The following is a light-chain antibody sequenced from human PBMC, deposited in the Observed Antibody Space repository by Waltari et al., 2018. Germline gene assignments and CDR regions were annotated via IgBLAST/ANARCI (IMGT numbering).Light chain of an antibody. CDR3: AAWDDSLNGLYV. CDR2: SNN. J-gene: IGLJ1*01. V-gene: IGLV1-44*01. Sequence: QSVLTQPPSASGTPGQRVTIPCSGSSSNIGSNTVTWYQQLPGTAPKLLIYSNNQRPSGVPDRFSGSKSGTSASLAISGLQSEDEADYYCAAWDDSLNGLYVFGTGTKVTVL. CDR1: SSNIGSNT.